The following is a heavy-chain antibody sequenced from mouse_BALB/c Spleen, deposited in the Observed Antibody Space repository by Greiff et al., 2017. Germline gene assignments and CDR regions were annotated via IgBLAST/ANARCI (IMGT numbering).Heavy chain of an antibody. CDR2: ISNGGGST. D-gene: IGHD1-1*01. CDR3: ARHYGSSPWYFDV. CDR1: GFTFSSYT. V-gene: IGHV5-12-2*01. Sequence: EVKLVESGGGLVQPGGSLKLSCAASGFTFSSYTMSWVRQTPEKRLEWVAYISNGGGSTYYPDTVKGRFTISRDNAKNTLYLQMSSLKSEDTAMYYCARHYGSSPWYFDVWGAGTTVTVSS. J-gene: IGHJ1*01.